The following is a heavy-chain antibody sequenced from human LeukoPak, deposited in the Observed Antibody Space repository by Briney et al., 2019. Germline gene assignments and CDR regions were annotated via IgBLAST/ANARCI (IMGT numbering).Heavy chain of an antibody. CDR1: GFSLSTTGVG. CDR2: IYWNDNK. J-gene: IGHJ4*02. Sequence: SGPTLVKPTQTLTLTCTFSGFSLSTTGVGVGWIRQPPGKALEWLAVIYWNDNKRYSPSLESRLTATRDTSKNHVVLTMTNMDPVDTAPYYCAHRFGFWGQGTLVTVSS. CDR3: AHRFGF. V-gene: IGHV2-5*01. D-gene: IGHD3-16*01.